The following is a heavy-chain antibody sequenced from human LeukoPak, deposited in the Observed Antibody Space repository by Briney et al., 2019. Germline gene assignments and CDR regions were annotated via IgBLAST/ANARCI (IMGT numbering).Heavy chain of an antibody. CDR3: AKDRAGRYCSSTSCRPYYFDY. CDR2: IRYDGSNK. Sequence: PGGSLRLSCAASGFTFSSYGMHWVRQAPGKGLEWVAFIRYDGSNKYYADSVKGRFTISRDNSKNTLYLQMNSLRAEDTAVYYCAKDRAGRYCSSTSCRPYYFDYWGQGTLVTVSS. D-gene: IGHD2-2*01. J-gene: IGHJ4*02. V-gene: IGHV3-30*02. CDR1: GFTFSSYG.